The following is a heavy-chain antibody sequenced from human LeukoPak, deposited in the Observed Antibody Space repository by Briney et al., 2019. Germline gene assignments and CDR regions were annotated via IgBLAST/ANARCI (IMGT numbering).Heavy chain of an antibody. J-gene: IGHJ4*02. D-gene: IGHD6-19*01. CDR2: IYSGGTT. V-gene: IGHV3-66*01. CDR3: ARGYSSGYHYFGY. Sequence: GGSLRLSCAASGFTFSDYYMSWIRQAPGKGLEWVSVIYSGGTTYHADSVKDRFTISRDNSKNTLYLQMNSLRVEDTAVYYCARGYSSGYHYFGYWGQGTLVTVSS. CDR1: GFTFSDYY.